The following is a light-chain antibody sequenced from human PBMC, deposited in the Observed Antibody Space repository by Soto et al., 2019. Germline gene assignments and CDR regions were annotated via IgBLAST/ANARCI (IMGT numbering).Light chain of an antibody. CDR3: SSYAGSNNWGV. Sequence: QSALTQPPSASGSPGQSVTLSCTGTSSDVGGYNFVSWYQQHPGKAPKLMSYEVSKRPSGVPDRFSGSKSGNTASLTVSGLQAEDEADYYCSSYAGSNNWGVFGGGTKLTVL. CDR1: SSDVGGYNF. CDR2: EVS. J-gene: IGLJ3*02. V-gene: IGLV2-8*01.